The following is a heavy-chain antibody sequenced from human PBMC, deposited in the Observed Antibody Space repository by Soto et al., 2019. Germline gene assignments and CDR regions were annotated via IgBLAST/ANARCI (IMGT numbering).Heavy chain of an antibody. V-gene: IGHV3-48*01. D-gene: IGHD2-15*01. J-gene: IGHJ6*02. CDR2: ISSSSSTI. Sequence: EVQLVESGGGLVQRGGSLRLSCAASGLTFSSYSMNWVRQAPGKGLEWVSYISSSSSTIYYADSVKGRFTISRDNAKNSLYLQMNSLRAEDPAVYYCAFGEGSRYYYYGMDVWGQGTTVTVSS. CDR1: GLTFSSYS. CDR3: AFGEGSRYYYYGMDV.